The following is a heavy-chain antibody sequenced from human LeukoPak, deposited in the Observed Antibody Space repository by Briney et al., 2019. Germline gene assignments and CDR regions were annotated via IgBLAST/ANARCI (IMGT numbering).Heavy chain of an antibody. Sequence: GGSLRLSCAASGSIFSSYSMNWLRQAPGKGLEGVSYISSGSSTIYYADSVKGRFTVSRDNAKNSLYLQMSSLRDEDTAMYYCAREGVGANNWGQGTLVTVSS. CDR3: AREGVGANN. J-gene: IGHJ4*02. CDR1: GSIFSSYS. V-gene: IGHV3-48*02. CDR2: ISSGSSTI. D-gene: IGHD1-26*01.